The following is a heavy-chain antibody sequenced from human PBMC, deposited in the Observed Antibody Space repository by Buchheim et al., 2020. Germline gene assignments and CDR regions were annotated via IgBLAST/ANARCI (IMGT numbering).Heavy chain of an antibody. J-gene: IGHJ6*02. CDR2: INPNSGGT. CDR3: ARGEASSSWYADYYYYYGMDV. V-gene: IGHV1-2*04. CDR1: GYTFTGYY. D-gene: IGHD6-13*01. Sequence: QVQLVQSGAEVKKPGASVKVSCKASGYTFTGYYMHWVRQAPGQGLEWMGWINPNSGGTNYAQKFQGWVTMTRDTSISTAYMELSRLRSDDTAVYYCARGEASSSWYADYYYYYGMDVWGQGTT.